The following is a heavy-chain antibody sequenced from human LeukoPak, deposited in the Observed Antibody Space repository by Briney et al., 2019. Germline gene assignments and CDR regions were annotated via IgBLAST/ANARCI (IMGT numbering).Heavy chain of an antibody. V-gene: IGHV3-7*03. CDR2: IKQDGSEK. D-gene: IGHD6-6*01. CDR1: GFTFSSYW. Sequence: GGSLRLSCAASGFTFSSYWMSWVRQAPGKGLEWVANIKQDGSEKYYVDSVKGRFTISRDNAKNSLYLQINSLRAEDTAVYYCARSSYSSSPSVWGQGTMVTVSS. CDR3: ARSSYSSSPSV. J-gene: IGHJ3*01.